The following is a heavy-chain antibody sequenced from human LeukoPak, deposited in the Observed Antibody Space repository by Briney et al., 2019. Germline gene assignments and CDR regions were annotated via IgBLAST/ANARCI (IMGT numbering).Heavy chain of an antibody. J-gene: IGHJ6*02. D-gene: IGHD6-25*01. CDR1: GGTFSSYA. CDR3: ARVAAGRARPHYYYYGMDV. V-gene: IGHV1-69*04. Sequence: SVKVSCKASGGTFSSYAISWVRQAPGQGLEWMGRIIPILGIANYAQKFQGRVTITADKSTSTAYMELSSLRSEDTAVYYCARVAAGRARPHYYYYGMDVWGQGTTVTVSS. CDR2: IIPILGIA.